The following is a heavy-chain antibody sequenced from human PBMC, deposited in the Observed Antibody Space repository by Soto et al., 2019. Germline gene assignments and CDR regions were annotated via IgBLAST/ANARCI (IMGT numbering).Heavy chain of an antibody. J-gene: IGHJ6*02. D-gene: IGHD6-13*01. V-gene: IGHV4-59*01. CDR3: ARDGTAAAVPYYYYGMDV. CDR2: IYYSGST. Sequence: QVQLQESGPGLVKPSETLSLTCTVSGGSISSYYWSWIRQPPGKGLEWIGYIYYSGSTNYNPSLKSRVTISVDTSKNQFSLKLSSVTAADTAVYYCARDGTAAAVPYYYYGMDVWGQGTTVTVSS. CDR1: GGSISSYY.